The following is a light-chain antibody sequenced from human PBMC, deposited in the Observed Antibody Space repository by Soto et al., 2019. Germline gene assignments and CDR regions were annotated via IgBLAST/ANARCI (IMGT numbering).Light chain of an antibody. Sequence: QTVVTXEXSXSXSPXGTXXLXXXLNSXXVSPNYYPAWYQQTPGQAPRXXXXXTNTRSSGVPDRFSGSILGNKAALTISGAQPDDESDYYCVLYMNDGTWVFGGGTKLTVL. CDR1: SXXVSPNYY. V-gene: IGLV8-61*01. CDR3: VLYMNDGTWV. J-gene: IGLJ3*02. CDR2: XTN.